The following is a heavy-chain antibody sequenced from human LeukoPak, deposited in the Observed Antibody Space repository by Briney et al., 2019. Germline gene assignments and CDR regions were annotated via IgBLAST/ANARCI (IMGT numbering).Heavy chain of an antibody. V-gene: IGHV4-39*01. D-gene: IGHD5-12*01. CDR3: ARREPVSGYDVFYFDY. Sequence: SETLSLTCTVSGGSISSSSYYWGWIRRPPGKGLEWIGSIYYSGSTYYNPSLKSRVTISVDTSKNQFSLKLSSVTAADTAVYYCARREPVSGYDVFYFDYWGQGTLVTVSS. J-gene: IGHJ4*02. CDR2: IYYSGST. CDR1: GGSISSSSYY.